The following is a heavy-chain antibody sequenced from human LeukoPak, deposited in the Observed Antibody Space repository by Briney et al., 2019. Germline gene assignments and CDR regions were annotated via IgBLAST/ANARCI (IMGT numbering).Heavy chain of an antibody. Sequence: ASVKVSCKASGYTFTSYDINWVRQATGQGLEWMGWMNPNSGNTGYAQKFQGRVTMTTDTSTSTANMELRSLRSDDTAVYYCAREGTKLPWFGELRITRYYYYYMDVWGKGTTVTISS. CDR2: MNPNSGNT. V-gene: IGHV1-8*02. J-gene: IGHJ6*03. CDR3: AREGTKLPWFGELRITRYYYYYMDV. D-gene: IGHD3-10*01. CDR1: GYTFTSYD.